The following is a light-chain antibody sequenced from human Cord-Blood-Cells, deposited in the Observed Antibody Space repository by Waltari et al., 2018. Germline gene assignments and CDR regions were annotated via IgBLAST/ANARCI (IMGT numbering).Light chain of an antibody. CDR2: GAS. V-gene: IGKV3-15*01. CDR1: QSVSSN. J-gene: IGKJ2*01. CDR3: QQYNNWPYT. Sequence: TLSVSPGERATLSCRASQSVSSNLAWYQQKPGQAPRLLIYGASTRATGIPARFSGSGSWTEFTLTISSLQSEDFAVYYCQQYNNWPYTFGQGTKLEIK.